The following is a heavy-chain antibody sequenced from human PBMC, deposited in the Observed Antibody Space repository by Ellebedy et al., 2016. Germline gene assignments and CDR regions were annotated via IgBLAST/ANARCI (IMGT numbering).Heavy chain of an antibody. J-gene: IGHJ4*02. D-gene: IGHD3-22*01. Sequence: SETLSLXXTVSGGSISSYYWSWIRQPPGKGLEWIGYIYYSGSTNYNPSLKSRVTISVDTSKNQFSLKLSSVTAADTAVYYCARGGGYYGYYFDYWGQGTLVTVSS. CDR1: GGSISSYY. V-gene: IGHV4-59*01. CDR3: ARGGGYYGYYFDY. CDR2: IYYSGST.